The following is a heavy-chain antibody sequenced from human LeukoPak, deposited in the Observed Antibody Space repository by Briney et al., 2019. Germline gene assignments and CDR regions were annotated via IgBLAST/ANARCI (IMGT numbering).Heavy chain of an antibody. CDR2: ISVASNT. Sequence: GGSLRLSCAASGLAFSSYAMSWVRQAPGKGLEWVSTISVASNTFYADSVKGRFTISRDNSRNTAYLQMTSLRADDTAVYYCADYGVSGVRNNFYWGQGTLVTVSS. CDR1: GLAFSSYA. CDR3: ADYGVSGVRNNFY. D-gene: IGHD3-3*01. V-gene: IGHV3-23*01. J-gene: IGHJ4*02.